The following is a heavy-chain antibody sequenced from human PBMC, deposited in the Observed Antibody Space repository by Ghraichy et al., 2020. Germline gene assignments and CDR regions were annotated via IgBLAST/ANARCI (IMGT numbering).Heavy chain of an antibody. CDR2: ISYDGSNK. J-gene: IGHJ4*02. D-gene: IGHD3-10*01. CDR3: ARDGSPLKVRFGAKDY. V-gene: IGHV3-30*04. Sequence: GGSLRLSCAASGFTFSSYAMHWVRQAPGKGLEWVAVISYDGSNKYYADSVKGRFTISRDNSKNTLYLQMNSLRAEDTAVYYCARDGSPLKVRFGAKDYWGQGTLVTVSS. CDR1: GFTFSSYA.